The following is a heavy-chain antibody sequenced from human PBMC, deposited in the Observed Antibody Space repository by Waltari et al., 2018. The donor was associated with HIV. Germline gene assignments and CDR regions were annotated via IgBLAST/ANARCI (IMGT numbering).Heavy chain of an antibody. V-gene: IGHV1-3*01. CDR1: GYSFTRYA. CDR2: INAGNGNT. J-gene: IGHJ4*02. Sequence: QVQLVQSGAEVKKPGASVKVSCKASGYSFTRYAMHWVPQAPGQGLEWMGGINAGNGNTKYSQKFQGRVTITRDTSASTAYMELSSLRSEDTAVYYCARDLLDSGGRWGQGTLVTVSS. D-gene: IGHD3-10*01. CDR3: ARDLLDSGGR.